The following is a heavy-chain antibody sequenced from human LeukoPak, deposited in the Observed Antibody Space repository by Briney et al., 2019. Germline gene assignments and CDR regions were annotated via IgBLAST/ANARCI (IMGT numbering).Heavy chain of an antibody. CDR2: ISGSGGST. CDR3: ARGPHYYDSSGENWFDP. Sequence: PGGSLRLSCAASGFTFSSYAMSWVRQAPGKGLEWVSAISGSGGSTYYADSVKGRFTISRDNSKNTLYLQMNSLRAEDTAVYYCARGPHYYDSSGENWFDPWGQGTLVTVSS. J-gene: IGHJ5*02. D-gene: IGHD3-22*01. V-gene: IGHV3-23*01. CDR1: GFTFSSYA.